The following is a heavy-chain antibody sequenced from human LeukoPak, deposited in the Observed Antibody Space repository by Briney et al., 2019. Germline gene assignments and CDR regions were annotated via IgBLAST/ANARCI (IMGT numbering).Heavy chain of an antibody. CDR2: INHSGST. D-gene: IGHD6-13*01. CDR1: GGSFSGYY. V-gene: IGHV4-34*01. J-gene: IGHJ4*02. Sequence: SETLSLTCAVYGGSFSGYYWSWIRQPPGKGLDWIGEINHSGSTNYNPSLKSRVTISVDTSKNQFSLKLSSVTAADTAVYYCARGGKQQLSAYFDYWGQGTLVTVSS. CDR3: ARGGKQQLSAYFDY.